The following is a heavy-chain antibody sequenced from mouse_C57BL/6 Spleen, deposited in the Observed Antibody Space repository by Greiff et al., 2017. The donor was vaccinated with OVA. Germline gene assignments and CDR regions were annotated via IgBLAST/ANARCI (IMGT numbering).Heavy chain of an antibody. CDR1: GYTFTDYN. D-gene: IGHD2-3*01. V-gene: IGHV1-18*01. Sequence: VQLQQSGPELVKPGASVKIPCKASGYTFTDYNMDWVKQSHGKSLEWIGDINPNNGGTIYNQKFKGKATLTVDKSSSTAYMELRSLTSEDTAVYYCARRDDGYYSFAYWGQGTLVTVSA. J-gene: IGHJ3*01. CDR3: ARRDDGYYSFAY. CDR2: INPNNGGT.